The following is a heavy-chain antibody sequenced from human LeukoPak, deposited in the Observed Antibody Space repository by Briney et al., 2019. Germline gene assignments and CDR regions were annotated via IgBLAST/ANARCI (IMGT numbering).Heavy chain of an antibody. J-gene: IGHJ3*02. CDR1: GFTFSSYW. CDR2: IFYSGST. V-gene: IGHV4-39*06. Sequence: GSLRLSCAASGFTFSSYWMSWIRQPPGKGLEWIGNIFYSGSTYYSPSLRSRVTISLDTSRNQFPLKLNSVTAADTAVYYCAKSNGYGLVDIWGQGTMVTVSS. D-gene: IGHD3-10*01. CDR3: AKSNGYGLVDI.